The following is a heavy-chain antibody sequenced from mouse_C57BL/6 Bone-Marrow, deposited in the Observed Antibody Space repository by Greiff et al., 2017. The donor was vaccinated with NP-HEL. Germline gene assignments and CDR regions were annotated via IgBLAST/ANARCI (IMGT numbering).Heavy chain of an antibody. Sequence: EVNVVESGGGLVKPGGSLKLSCAASGFTFSSYAMSWVRQTPEKRLEWVATISDGGSYTYYPDNVKGRFTISRDNAKNNLYLQMSHLKSEDTAMYYCARAGTYWYFDVWGTGTTVTVSS. J-gene: IGHJ1*03. CDR2: ISDGGSYT. D-gene: IGHD4-1*01. V-gene: IGHV5-4*03. CDR1: GFTFSSYA. CDR3: ARAGTYWYFDV.